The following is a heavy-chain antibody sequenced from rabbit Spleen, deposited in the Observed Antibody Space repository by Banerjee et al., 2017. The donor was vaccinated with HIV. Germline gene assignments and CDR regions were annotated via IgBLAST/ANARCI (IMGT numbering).Heavy chain of an antibody. CDR2: IDIGSSGFT. J-gene: IGHJ6*01. CDR3: ARDTSSSFSSYGMDL. CDR1: GFSFSNNYY. Sequence: QSLEESGGDLVKPEGSLTLTCTASGFSFSNNYYMCWVRQAPGKGLEWIVCIDIGSSGFTYYANWAKGRFTISKTSSTTVTLQMTSLTAADTATYFCARDTSSSFSSYGMDLWGQGTLVT. V-gene: IGHV1S40*01. D-gene: IGHD1-1*01.